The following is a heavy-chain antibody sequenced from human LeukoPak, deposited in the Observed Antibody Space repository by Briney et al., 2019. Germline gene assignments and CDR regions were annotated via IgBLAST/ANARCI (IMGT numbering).Heavy chain of an antibody. CDR2: INSDGSST. Sequence: GGSLRLSCAASGFTFSSYWMHWVRQAPAKGLVWVSRINSDGSSTSYADSVKGRFTISRDNAKNTLYLQMNSLRAEDTAVYYCAREEYSYGHFDYWGQGTLVTVSS. V-gene: IGHV3-74*01. J-gene: IGHJ4*02. CDR1: GFTFSSYW. CDR3: AREEYSYGHFDY. D-gene: IGHD5-18*01.